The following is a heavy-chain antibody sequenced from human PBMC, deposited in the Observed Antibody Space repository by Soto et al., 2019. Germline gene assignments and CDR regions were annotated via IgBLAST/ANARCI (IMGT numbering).Heavy chain of an antibody. D-gene: IGHD6-13*01. CDR2: IYYSGST. J-gene: IGHJ3*02. Sequence: ASETLSLTCTVSGGSISSSSYYWGWIRQPPGKGLEWIGSIYYSGSTYYTPSLKSRVTISVDKSKNQFSLKLSSVTAADTAVYYCARPPRYSSSTYDAFDIWRQGTMVTVSS. CDR1: GGSISSSSYY. CDR3: ARPPRYSSSTYDAFDI. V-gene: IGHV4-39*01.